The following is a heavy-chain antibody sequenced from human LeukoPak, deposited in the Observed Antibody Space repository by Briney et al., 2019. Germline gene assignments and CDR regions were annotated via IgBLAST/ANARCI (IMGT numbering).Heavy chain of an antibody. CDR3: ARRRYCSGGSCYALDY. V-gene: IGHV4-34*01. Sequence: SETLSLTCAVYGGSFSGYYWSWIRQPPGKGLEWIGEIYHSGSTNYNPSLKSRVTVSVDTSKNQFSLKLSSVTAADTAVYYCARRRYCSGGSCYALDYWGQGTLVTVSS. CDR2: IYHSGST. CDR1: GGSFSGYY. J-gene: IGHJ4*02. D-gene: IGHD2-15*01.